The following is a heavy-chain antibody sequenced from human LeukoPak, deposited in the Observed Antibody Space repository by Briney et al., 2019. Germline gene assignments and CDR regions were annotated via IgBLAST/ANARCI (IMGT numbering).Heavy chain of an antibody. V-gene: IGHV3-21*01. CDR2: ISSSSSYI. D-gene: IGHD2-2*01. J-gene: IGHJ3*02. Sequence: PGGSLRLSCAASGFTFSSYSMNWVRQAPGKGLEWVSSISSSSSYIYYADKVKGRFTISRDNAKNSLYLQMNSLRAEDTAVYYCARDGYYCSSTSCPAGAFDIWGQGTMVTVSS. CDR3: ARDGYYCSSTSCPAGAFDI. CDR1: GFTFSSYS.